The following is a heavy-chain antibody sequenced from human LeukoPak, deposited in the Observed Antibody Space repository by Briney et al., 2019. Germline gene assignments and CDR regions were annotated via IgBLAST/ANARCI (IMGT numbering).Heavy chain of an antibody. CDR3: ASTRYCSGGSCYSFDY. D-gene: IGHD2-15*01. Sequence: SGTLSLTCAVSGGSISSYYRSWIRQPPGKGLEWIGYIYYSGSTNYNPSLMSRVTISVDTSKNQFSLKLSSVTAADTAVYYCASTRYCSGGSCYSFDYWGQGTLVTVSS. CDR2: IYYSGST. V-gene: IGHV4-59*01. CDR1: GGSISSYY. J-gene: IGHJ4*02.